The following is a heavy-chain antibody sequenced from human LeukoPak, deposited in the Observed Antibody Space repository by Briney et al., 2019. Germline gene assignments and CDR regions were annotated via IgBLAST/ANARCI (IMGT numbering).Heavy chain of an antibody. CDR2: FHTTGST. CDR3: ASRSEYYYYMDV. V-gene: IGHV4-4*07. D-gene: IGHD1-14*01. Sequence: PSETLSLTCTVSGGSISSYYWSWIRQPAGKGLEWIGRFHTTGSTNYNPSLKSRVTISVDTSKNQFSLKLSSVTAADTAVYYCASRSEYYYYMDVWGKGTTVTVSS. J-gene: IGHJ6*03. CDR1: GGSISSYY.